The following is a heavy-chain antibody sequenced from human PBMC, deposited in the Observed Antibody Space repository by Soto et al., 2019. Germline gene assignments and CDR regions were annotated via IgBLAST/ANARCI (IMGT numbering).Heavy chain of an antibody. Sequence: VSEPVSCKVSGDTLPEVSMHWLRQAPEKGLEWMGCYDPEKGKRISAQKFKGRLTMTEDTSTDTAYMKLISLETEDTAVYFGATSPPEHYFDFWGQGTLVTVSS. D-gene: IGHD1-26*01. CDR2: YDPEKGKR. J-gene: IGHJ4*02. V-gene: IGHV1-24*01. CDR1: GDTLPEVS. CDR3: ATSPPEHYFDF.